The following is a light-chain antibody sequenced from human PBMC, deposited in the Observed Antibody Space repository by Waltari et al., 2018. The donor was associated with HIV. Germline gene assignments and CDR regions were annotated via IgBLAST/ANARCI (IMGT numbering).Light chain of an antibody. J-gene: IGLJ1*01. CDR2: DNN. Sequence: QSVLTQPPSISAAPGQNITISCSGSSSNIEDNYVSWYQHLPGTAPKLLIYDNNKRPSDIPDRFSGSKSGTSATLGITGLQTGDEADYYCGTWESSPSGFYVFGTGTKVTVL. V-gene: IGLV1-51*01. CDR1: SSNIEDNY. CDR3: GTWESSPSGFYV.